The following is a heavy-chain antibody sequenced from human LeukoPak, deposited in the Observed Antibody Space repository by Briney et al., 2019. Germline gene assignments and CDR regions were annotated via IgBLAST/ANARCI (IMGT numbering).Heavy chain of an antibody. V-gene: IGHV4-4*07. CDR2: IYTSGST. CDR1: GGSISSYY. D-gene: IGHD2-21*01. CDR3: YGDGIAVDFHH. Sequence: SETLSLTCTVSGGSISSYYWSWIRQPAGKGLEWIGRIYTSGSTNYNPSLKSRVTMSVDTSKNQFSLKLSSVTAADTAVYYCYGDGIAVDFHHWGQGTLVTVSS. J-gene: IGHJ1*01.